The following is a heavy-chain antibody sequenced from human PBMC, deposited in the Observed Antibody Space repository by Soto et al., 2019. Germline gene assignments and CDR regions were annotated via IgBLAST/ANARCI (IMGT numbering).Heavy chain of an antibody. J-gene: IGHJ6*02. CDR3: ARGQLVYYYDSSGYYGPYGMDV. D-gene: IGHD3-22*01. Sequence: PGGSLRLSCAASGFTFSSYDMHWVRQATGKGLEWVSAIGTAGDPYYPGSVKGRFTISRENAKNSLCLQMNSLRAGDTAVYYCARGQLVYYYDSSGYYGPYGMDVWGQGTTVTVSS. V-gene: IGHV3-13*05. CDR1: GFTFSSYD. CDR2: IGTAGDP.